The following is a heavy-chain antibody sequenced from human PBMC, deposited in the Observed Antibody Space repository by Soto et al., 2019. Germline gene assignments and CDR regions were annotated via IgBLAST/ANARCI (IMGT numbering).Heavy chain of an antibody. D-gene: IGHD3-22*01. J-gene: IGHJ4*02. V-gene: IGHV4-30-2*01. CDR3: TRVAGYYESSGYYYYPYYFDY. Sequence: PSETLSLTCTVSGGSISSGNDSWSWIRQPPGRGLEWIGYSYPSGRTYYNPSLKGRVTISIDRSKNHFSLKLNYVTAADTAVYYCTRVAGYYESSGYYYYPYYFDYWGQGNLVTVSS. CDR1: GGSISSGNDS. CDR2: SYPSGRT.